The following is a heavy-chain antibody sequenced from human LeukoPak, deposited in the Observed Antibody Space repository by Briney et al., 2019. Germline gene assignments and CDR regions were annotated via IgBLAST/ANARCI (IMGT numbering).Heavy chain of an antibody. Sequence: ASVKVSCTASGYTFTGYYMHWVRQAPGQGLEWMGWINPNSGGTNYAQKFQGRVTMTRDTSISTAYMELSRLRSDDTAVYYCARDFTMVRGVIIFWFDPWGQGTLVTVSS. CDR2: INPNSGGT. D-gene: IGHD3-10*01. CDR1: GYTFTGYY. J-gene: IGHJ5*02. V-gene: IGHV1-2*02. CDR3: ARDFTMVRGVIIFWFDP.